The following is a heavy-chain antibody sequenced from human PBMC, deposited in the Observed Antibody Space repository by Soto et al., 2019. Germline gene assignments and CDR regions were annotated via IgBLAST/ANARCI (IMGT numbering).Heavy chain of an antibody. Sequence: QVQLQESGPGLVKPSQTLSLTCTVSGGSISSGGYYWSWIRQHPGKGLEWIGYIYYSGALNYSPSLESRVTLSIDTSKNQFSLRLNSVTAADTAIYYCAREWERTVDYWGQGTLVTVSS. CDR1: GGSISSGGYY. CDR2: IYYSGAL. V-gene: IGHV4-31*03. CDR3: AREWERTVDY. D-gene: IGHD1-26*01. J-gene: IGHJ4*02.